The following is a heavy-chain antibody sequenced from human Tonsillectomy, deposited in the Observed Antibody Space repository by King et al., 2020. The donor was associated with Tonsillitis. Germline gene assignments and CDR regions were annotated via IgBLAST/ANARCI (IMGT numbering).Heavy chain of an antibody. D-gene: IGHD5-18*01. CDR3: ARREIQLDAFDI. J-gene: IGHJ3*02. CDR1: GFTFSRYG. Sequence: VQLLESGGGVVQPGRSLRLSCAASGFTFSRYGMHWVRQAPGKGLEWVAVIWYDGSNKYYADSVKGRFTISRDNSKNTLDLQMNRLRAEDTAVYYCARREIQLDAFDIWGQGTMVTVSS. V-gene: IGHV3-33*08. CDR2: IWYDGSNK.